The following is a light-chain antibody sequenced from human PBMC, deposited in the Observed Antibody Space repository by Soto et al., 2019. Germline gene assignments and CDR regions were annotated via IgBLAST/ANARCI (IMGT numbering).Light chain of an antibody. CDR3: QQWGT. J-gene: IGKJ1*01. Sequence: EIVMTQSPATLSVSPGERATLSCRASQSVSSNLAWYQQKPGQAPRLLIYGASTRATGIPARFSGSGSGTEFTLTISRLQSEDFAVYYCQQWGTFGQGTKVDIK. CDR2: GAS. CDR1: QSVSSN. V-gene: IGKV3-15*01.